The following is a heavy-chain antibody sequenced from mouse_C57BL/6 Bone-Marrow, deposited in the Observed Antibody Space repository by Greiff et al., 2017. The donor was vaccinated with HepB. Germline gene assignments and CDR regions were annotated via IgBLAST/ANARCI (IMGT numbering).Heavy chain of an antibody. CDR1: GFTFSDYY. CDR3: ARHRVRLRRGRARDYYAMDY. CDR2: ISNGGGST. V-gene: IGHV5-12*01. D-gene: IGHD2-4*01. J-gene: IGHJ4*01. Sequence: EVQLVESGGGLVQPGGSLKLSCAASGFTFSDYYMYWVRQTPEKRLEWVAYISNGGGSTYYPDTVKGRFTISRDNAKNTLYLQMSRLKSEDTAMYYCARHRVRLRRGRARDYYAMDYWGQGTSVTVSS.